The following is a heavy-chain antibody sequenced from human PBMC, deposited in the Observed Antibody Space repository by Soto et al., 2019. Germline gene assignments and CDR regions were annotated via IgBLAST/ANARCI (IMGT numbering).Heavy chain of an antibody. CDR3: ARARLRAVSAFDI. CDR1: GGSVSSGAYY. D-gene: IGHD5-12*01. V-gene: IGHV4-31*03. J-gene: IGHJ3*02. Sequence: QVQLQESDAGLVKASQTLSLTCTVSGGSVSSGAYYWTWIRQRPGKGLEWIGYIYYSGSTYYSPSLKSRHSNSLDTSKNPFSPRLSSVTAADTAMYYCARARLRAVSAFDIWGQGTMVTVSS. CDR2: IYYSGST.